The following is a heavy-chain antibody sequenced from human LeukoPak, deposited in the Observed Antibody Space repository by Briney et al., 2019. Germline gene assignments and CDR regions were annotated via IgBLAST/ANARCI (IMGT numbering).Heavy chain of an antibody. J-gene: IGHJ4*02. D-gene: IGHD6-13*01. Sequence: PGGSLRLSCAASGFTFSSYSMNWVRQAPGKGLEWVSYISSGSSPIYYADSVKGRFTISRDNAKDSLYLQMNSLRADDTAVYYCARGDSSSGFDYWGQGTLVTVSS. CDR1: GFTFSSYS. V-gene: IGHV3-48*04. CDR2: ISSGSSPI. CDR3: ARGDSSSGFDY.